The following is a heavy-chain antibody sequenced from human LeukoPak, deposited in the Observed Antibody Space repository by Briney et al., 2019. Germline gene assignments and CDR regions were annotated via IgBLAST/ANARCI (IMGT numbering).Heavy chain of an antibody. CDR3: ARGFLGVRGKKKVAYGMDV. CDR1: GYTFTSYD. Sequence: ASVKVSCKASGYTFTSYDINWVRQATGQGLEWMGWMNPNSGNTGYAQKFQGRVTMTRNTSISTAYMELSSLRSEDTAVYYCARGFLGVRGKKKVAYGMDVWGQGTTVTVSS. J-gene: IGHJ6*02. V-gene: IGHV1-8*01. D-gene: IGHD3-10*01. CDR2: MNPNSGNT.